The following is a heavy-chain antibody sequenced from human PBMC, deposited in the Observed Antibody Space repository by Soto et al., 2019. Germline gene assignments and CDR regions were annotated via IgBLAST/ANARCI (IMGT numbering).Heavy chain of an antibody. V-gene: IGHV4-59*11. J-gene: IGHJ4*02. Sequence: QVRLQESGPGLMKPSETLSLTCSVSGGSISNHYWSWIRQPPGKGLEWIGYIYYNGNTNYNPSLKSRVTMSVDTSRNQISLKLTTVTAADTAVYYCTRANWYSEYWGQGTLVTVSS. D-gene: IGHD7-27*01. CDR2: IYYNGNT. CDR1: GGSISNHY. CDR3: TRANWYSEY.